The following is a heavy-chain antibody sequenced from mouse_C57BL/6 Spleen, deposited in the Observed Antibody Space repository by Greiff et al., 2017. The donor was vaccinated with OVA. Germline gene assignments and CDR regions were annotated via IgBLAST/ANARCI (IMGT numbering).Heavy chain of an antibody. J-gene: IGHJ1*03. Sequence: DVQLQESGPELVKPGASVKIPCKASGYTFTDYNMDWVKQSHGKSLEWIGDINPNNGGTIYNQKFKGKATLTVDKSSSTAYMELRSLTSEDTAVYYCARTGYYDWYFDVWGTGTTVTVSS. D-gene: IGHD2-3*01. CDR3: ARTGYYDWYFDV. CDR2: INPNNGGT. V-gene: IGHV1-18*01. CDR1: GYTFTDYN.